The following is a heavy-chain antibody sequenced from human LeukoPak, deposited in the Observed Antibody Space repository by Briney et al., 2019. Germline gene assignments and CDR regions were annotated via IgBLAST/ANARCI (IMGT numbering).Heavy chain of an antibody. Sequence: ASVKVSCKASGYTFTSYGISWVRQAPGQGLEWMGWTSAYNGNTNYAQKLQGRVTMTTDTSTSTAYMELRSLRSDDTAVYYCARDYYYDSSGYYYIYYMDVWGKGTTVTVSS. V-gene: IGHV1-18*01. CDR2: TSAYNGNT. CDR3: ARDYYYDSSGYYYIYYMDV. D-gene: IGHD3-22*01. CDR1: GYTFTSYG. J-gene: IGHJ6*03.